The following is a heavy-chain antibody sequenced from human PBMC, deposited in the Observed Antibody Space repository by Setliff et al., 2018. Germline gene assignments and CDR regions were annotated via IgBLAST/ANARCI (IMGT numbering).Heavy chain of an antibody. CDR3: ARGRNIAARLLDS. CDR2: INHRGST. J-gene: IGHJ4*02. CDR1: GGSFTYYY. V-gene: IGHV4-34*01. Sequence: PSETLSLTCAASGGSFTYYYWTWIRQPPGKGLEWIGEINHRGSTNYNPSLKSRVTISIDTSRDQFSLKLISMIAADTAVYYCARGRNIAARLLDSWGQGTLVTVSS. D-gene: IGHD6-6*01.